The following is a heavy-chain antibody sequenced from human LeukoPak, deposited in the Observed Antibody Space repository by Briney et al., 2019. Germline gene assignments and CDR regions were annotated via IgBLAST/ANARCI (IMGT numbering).Heavy chain of an antibody. CDR3: AKVPGTYDPGEYFQH. V-gene: IGHV3-23*01. CDR1: GFTFSTYA. CDR2: ISGSGGST. J-gene: IGHJ1*01. Sequence: PGGSLRLSCAASGFTFSTYAMSWVRQAPGKGLEWVSAISGSGGSTYYADPVKGRFTISRDNSKNTLYLQMNSLRAEDTAVYYCAKVPGTYDPGEYFQHWGQGTLVTVSS. D-gene: IGHD1-26*01.